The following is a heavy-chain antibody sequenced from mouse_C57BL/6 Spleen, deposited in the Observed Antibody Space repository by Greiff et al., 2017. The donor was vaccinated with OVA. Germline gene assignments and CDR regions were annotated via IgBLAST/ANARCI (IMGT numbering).Heavy chain of an antibody. CDR3: ARGSQLGYFDY. V-gene: IGHV3-6*01. D-gene: IGHD4-1*02. Sequence: EVQVVESGPGLVKPSQSLSLTCSVTGYSITSGYYWNWIRQFPGNKLEWMGYISYDGSNNYNPSLKNRISITRDTSKNQFFLKLNSVTTEDTATYYCARGSQLGYFDYWGQGTTLTVSS. CDR1: GYSITSGYY. CDR2: ISYDGSN. J-gene: IGHJ2*01.